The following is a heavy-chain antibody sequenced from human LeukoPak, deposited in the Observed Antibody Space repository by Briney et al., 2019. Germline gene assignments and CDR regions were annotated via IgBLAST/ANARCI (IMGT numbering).Heavy chain of an antibody. CDR3: ARVAFGGYGATFDY. J-gene: IGHJ4*02. CDR1: GFTSISYE. D-gene: IGHD3-16*01. CDR2: ISASGCTK. Sequence: GGSLRLSCAVSGFTSISYEMNWVRQAPGKGLEWISYISASGCTKYYIDSVKGRFTISRDNSKNSLYLQMNILRGKDTAVYYWARVAFGGYGATFDYWGQGTLVTVSS. V-gene: IGHV3-48*03.